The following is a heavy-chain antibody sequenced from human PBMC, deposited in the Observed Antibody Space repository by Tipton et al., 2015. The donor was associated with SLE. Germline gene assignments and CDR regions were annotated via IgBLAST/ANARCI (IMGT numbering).Heavy chain of an antibody. V-gene: IGHV4-34*09. J-gene: IGHJ4*02. Sequence: LRLSCAVSGGSFTMYYWSWIRQHPGKGLEWIAYIHYNGNTYYNPSLKSRVTISIDASKNQFSLKLSSVTAADTAVYYCAITRRWSGGSPWDYWGQGTLVTVSS. D-gene: IGHD2-15*01. CDR1: GGSFTMYY. CDR3: AITRRWSGGSPWDY. CDR2: IHYNGNT.